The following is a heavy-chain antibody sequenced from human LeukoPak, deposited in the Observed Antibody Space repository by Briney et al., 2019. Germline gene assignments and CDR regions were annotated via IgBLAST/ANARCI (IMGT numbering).Heavy chain of an antibody. Sequence: SETLSLTCTVSGDSFSSYHWSWLRQPPGKGLEWIGYISSSGSTSYNPSLKSRVTISVDTSKNQVSLKVSSVTAADTAVYYCARQPTSSGRRSFYYYYMDVWGKGTTVTVSS. D-gene: IGHD2-15*01. V-gene: IGHV4-59*08. CDR3: ARQPTSSGRRSFYYYYMDV. J-gene: IGHJ6*03. CDR2: ISSSGST. CDR1: GDSFSSYH.